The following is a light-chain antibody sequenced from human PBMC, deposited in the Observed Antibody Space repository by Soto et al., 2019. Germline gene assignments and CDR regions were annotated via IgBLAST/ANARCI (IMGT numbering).Light chain of an antibody. CDR2: EVT. J-gene: IGLJ3*02. CDR1: SSDVGTYNL. Sequence: QSALTQPASVSGSPGQSITISCTGSSSDVGTYNLVSWFQQHPGKAPTLMIYEVTKRPSGVSHRFSGSKSGNTASLTISGLQAEDEADYYCCSYAGRSTLMFGGGTKLTVL. V-gene: IGLV2-23*02. CDR3: CSYAGRSTLM.